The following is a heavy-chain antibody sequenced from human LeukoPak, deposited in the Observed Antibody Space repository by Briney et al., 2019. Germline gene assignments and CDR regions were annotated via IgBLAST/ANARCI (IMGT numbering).Heavy chain of an antibody. CDR3: AREVGSSGYLLDY. Sequence: PSETLSLTCIVSGGSISTSAYYWGWIRQPPGEGLQWIGSIYYSGSTNYNPSLKSRVTISVDTSKNQFSLKLSSVTAADTAVYYCAREVGSSGYLLDYWGQGTLVTVSS. J-gene: IGHJ4*02. CDR1: GGSISTSAYY. CDR2: IYYSGST. V-gene: IGHV4-39*07. D-gene: IGHD3-22*01.